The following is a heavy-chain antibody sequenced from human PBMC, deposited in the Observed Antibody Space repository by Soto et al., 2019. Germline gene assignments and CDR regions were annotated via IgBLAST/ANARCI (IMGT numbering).Heavy chain of an antibody. J-gene: IGHJ4*02. CDR2: IIPIFGTA. Sequence: ASVKVSCKASGGTFSSYAISWVRQAPGQGPEWMGGIIPIFGTANYAQKFQGRVTITADESTSTAYMELSSLRSEDTAVYYCARDRALVYCGGDCYPFDYWGQGTLVTVSS. CDR3: ARDRALVYCGGDCYPFDY. D-gene: IGHD2-21*02. CDR1: GGTFSSYA. V-gene: IGHV1-69*13.